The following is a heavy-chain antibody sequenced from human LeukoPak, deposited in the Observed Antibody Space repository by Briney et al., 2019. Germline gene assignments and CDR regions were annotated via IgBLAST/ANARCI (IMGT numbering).Heavy chain of an antibody. Sequence: SETLSLTCGVSGDSSSSGGYSWSWIRQPPGKGLEWIGYIYHSGSTYYNPSLKSRVTISVDRSKNQFSLKLSSVTAADTAVYYCALERAHRGFDPWGQGTLVTVSS. J-gene: IGHJ5*02. CDR2: IYHSGST. CDR1: GDSSSSGGYS. CDR3: ALERAHRGFDP. D-gene: IGHD5-24*01. V-gene: IGHV4-30-2*01.